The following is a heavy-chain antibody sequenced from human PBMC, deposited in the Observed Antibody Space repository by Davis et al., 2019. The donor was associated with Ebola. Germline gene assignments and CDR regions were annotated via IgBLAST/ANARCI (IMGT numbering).Heavy chain of an antibody. CDR2: IYYSGST. CDR1: GGSISSGGYY. CDR3: ARGMTTVTTSWFDP. D-gene: IGHD4-17*01. V-gene: IGHV4-31*03. Sequence: SETLSLTCTVSGGSISSGGYYWSWIRQHPGKGLEWIGYIYYSGSTYYNPSLKSRVTISVDTSKNQFSLKLSSVTAADTAVYYCARGMTTVTTSWFDPWDQGTLVTVSS. J-gene: IGHJ5*02.